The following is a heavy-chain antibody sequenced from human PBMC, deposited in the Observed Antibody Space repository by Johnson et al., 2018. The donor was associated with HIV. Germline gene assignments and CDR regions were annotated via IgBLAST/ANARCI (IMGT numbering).Heavy chain of an antibody. CDR1: GFTFNNYA. Sequence: QVQLVESGGVVVQPGRSLRLSCAASGFTFNNYAMHWVRQAPGKGLEWVAVISYDGSNEFYADSVKGLFTISRDNSKNTLYLQMNSLRTEDTAVYYCARDRKDGEMATAYHAAFDIWGQGTMVTVSS. CDR2: ISYDGSNE. V-gene: IGHV3-30-3*01. CDR3: ARDRKDGEMATAYHAAFDI. D-gene: IGHD5-24*01. J-gene: IGHJ3*02.